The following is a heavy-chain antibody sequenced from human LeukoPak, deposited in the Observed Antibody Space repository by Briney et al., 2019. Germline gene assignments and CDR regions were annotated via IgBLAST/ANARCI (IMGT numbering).Heavy chain of an antibody. CDR1: GDSISIYY. D-gene: IGHD6-13*01. J-gene: IGHJ4*02. V-gene: IGHV4-59*01. CDR3: ARAPAATGTIDY. CDR2: IYYSGST. Sequence: SETLSLTCTVSGDSISIYYWSWMRQPPGEGLEWIGYIYYSGSTNYNPSLRNRVTISVDTSKNQFSLKLSSVTAADTAVYYCARAPAATGTIDYWGQGTLVTVSS.